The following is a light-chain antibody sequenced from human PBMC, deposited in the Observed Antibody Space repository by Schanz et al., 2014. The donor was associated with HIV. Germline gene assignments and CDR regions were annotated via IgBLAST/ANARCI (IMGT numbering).Light chain of an antibody. V-gene: IGLV2-14*02. J-gene: IGLJ2*01. CDR1: ISDVGSYNL. Sequence: QSALTQSASVSGSPGQSITISCTGTISDVGSYNLVSWYQQHPGKAPKLIIYEGSKRPLGVSNRFSGSKSGNTASLTISGLQAEDEADYYCSSYTTSRTSVFGGGTKLTVL. CDR3: SSYTTSRTSV. CDR2: EGS.